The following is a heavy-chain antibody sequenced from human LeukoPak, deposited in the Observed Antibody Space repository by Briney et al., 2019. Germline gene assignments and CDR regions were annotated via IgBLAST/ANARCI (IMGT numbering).Heavy chain of an antibody. J-gene: IGHJ4*02. CDR1: GFTFSSYG. Sequence: GRSLRLSCAASGFTFSSYGMHWVRHAPGKGLEGVAVIWYDGSNRYYGDSVKGRSTISRDNSKNTLYLQMNSMRAEDTAVYYCARGRLYFDWFIMGYWGQGTLVTVSS. D-gene: IGHD3-9*01. V-gene: IGHV3-33*01. CDR3: ARGRLYFDWFIMGY. CDR2: IWYDGSNR.